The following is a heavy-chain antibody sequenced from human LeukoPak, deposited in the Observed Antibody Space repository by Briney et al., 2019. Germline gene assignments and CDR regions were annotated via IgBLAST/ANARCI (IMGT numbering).Heavy chain of an antibody. J-gene: IGHJ5*02. Sequence: PSETLSLTCTVSGGSISSYYWSWIRQPPGKGLEWVSGISGSGGSTYYADSVKGRFTISRDNSKNTLYLQMNSLRAEDTAVYYCAKETGDYGLRWFDPWGQGTLVTVSS. D-gene: IGHD4-17*01. CDR2: ISGSGGST. CDR1: GGSISSYY. CDR3: AKETGDYGLRWFDP. V-gene: IGHV3-23*01.